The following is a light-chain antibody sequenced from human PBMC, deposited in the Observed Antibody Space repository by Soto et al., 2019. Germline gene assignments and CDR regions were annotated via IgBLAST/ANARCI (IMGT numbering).Light chain of an antibody. Sequence: QSALTQPRSVSGSPGQSVTIPCTGTSSGVGVYNYVSWYQQYPGKAPKIMIYDVSKRPSGVPDRFSGSKSDNTASLTISGLQAEDEADYYCCSYAGSYTFVFGIGTKVTVL. CDR3: CSYAGSYTFV. J-gene: IGLJ1*01. CDR2: DVS. CDR1: SSGVGVYNY. V-gene: IGLV2-11*01.